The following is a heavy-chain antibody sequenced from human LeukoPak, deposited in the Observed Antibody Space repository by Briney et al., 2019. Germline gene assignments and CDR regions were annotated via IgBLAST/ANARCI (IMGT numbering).Heavy chain of an antibody. Sequence: GGSLRLSCAASGFTFSSYWMHWVRHGPGKGLVWVSRINSDGSSTSYADSVKGRFTISRDNAKNTLYLQMNSLRAEDTAVYYCARTRRGVIINYWGQGTRVTVSS. V-gene: IGHV3-74*01. D-gene: IGHD3-10*01. CDR2: INSDGSST. J-gene: IGHJ4*02. CDR3: ARTRRGVIINY. CDR1: GFTFSSYW.